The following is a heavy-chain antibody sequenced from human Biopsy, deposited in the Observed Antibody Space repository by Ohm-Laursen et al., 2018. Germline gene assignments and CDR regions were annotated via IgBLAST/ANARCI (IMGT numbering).Heavy chain of an antibody. CDR2: IREHGNEE. Sequence: GSLRLSCAASGITFNSDCMSWVRQAPGKGLEWVAIIREHGNEEFYVDSVKGRFTISGDNARNSVYLQMNSLRAEDTAIYYCARGNGPSVWGQGTLVTVSS. V-gene: IGHV3-7*04. D-gene: IGHD4-11*01. J-gene: IGHJ4*02. CDR1: GITFNSDC. CDR3: ARGNGPSV.